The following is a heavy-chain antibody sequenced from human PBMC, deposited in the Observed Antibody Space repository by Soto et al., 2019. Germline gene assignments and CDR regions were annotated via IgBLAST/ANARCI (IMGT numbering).Heavy chain of an antibody. CDR1: GFTFSSYA. CDR3: AKEGGGYYDFWSGYYDPYYFDY. V-gene: IGHV3-23*01. CDR2: ISGSGGST. D-gene: IGHD3-3*01. J-gene: IGHJ4*02. Sequence: PGGSLRLSCAASGFTFSSYAMSWVRQAPGKGLEWVSAISGSGGSTYYADSVKGRFTISRDNSKNTLYLQMNSLRAEDTAVYYCAKEGGGYYDFWSGYYDPYYFDYWGQGTLVTVSS.